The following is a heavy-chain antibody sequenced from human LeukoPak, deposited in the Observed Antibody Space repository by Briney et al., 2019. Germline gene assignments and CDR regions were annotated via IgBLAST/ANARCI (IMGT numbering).Heavy chain of an antibody. V-gene: IGHV3-48*04. D-gene: IGHD2-8*01. J-gene: IGHJ6*03. CDR3: AKMEGQRLYDYCMDV. Sequence: GGSLRLSCAASGGTFNSDDMNWVRQAPGMGLEWVSYISSSSGTRYYADSVKGRFTISRDNAKNSLYLYMNSLRADDTAVYYCAKMEGQRLYDYCMDVWGRGTTVTVSS. CDR2: ISSSSGTR. CDR1: GGTFNSDD.